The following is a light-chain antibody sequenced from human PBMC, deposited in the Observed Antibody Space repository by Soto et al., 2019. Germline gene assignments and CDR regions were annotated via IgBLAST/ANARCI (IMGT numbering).Light chain of an antibody. V-gene: IGKV3-20*01. J-gene: IGKJ1*01. CDR1: QTVRNNY. Sequence: EFVLTQSAGTLSFSKRGIATLSFRAIQTVRNNYLAWYQQKPGQAPRLLIYGASNRATGIPDRFSGSGSGTDFTLTISRLEPEDCAVYYCQQYGSSGTFGQGTKVDI. CDR2: GAS. CDR3: QQYGSSGT.